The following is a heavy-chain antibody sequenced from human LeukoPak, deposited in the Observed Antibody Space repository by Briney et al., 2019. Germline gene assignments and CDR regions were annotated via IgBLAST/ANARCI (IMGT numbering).Heavy chain of an antibody. J-gene: IGHJ6*02. Sequence: SETLSLTCAVYGGSFSGYYWSWIRQPPGKGLEWIGEINHSGSTNYNPSLKSRVTISVDTSKNQFSLKLSSVTAADTAVYYCAREIAVAGTAYYGMDVWAKGPRSPSP. CDR1: GGSFSGYY. D-gene: IGHD6-19*01. CDR3: AREIAVAGTAYYGMDV. V-gene: IGHV4-34*01. CDR2: INHSGST.